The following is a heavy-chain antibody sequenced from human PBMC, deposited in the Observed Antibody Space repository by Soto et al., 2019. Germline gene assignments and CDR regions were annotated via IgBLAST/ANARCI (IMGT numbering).Heavy chain of an antibody. CDR3: AKTITTPPWEDSTGRGALIDH. Sequence: QVQLVESGGGAVQPGRSLTLSCAASGFRFSAFGMHWVRQAPGKGLEWVAVVSHDGRSEHYADSVKGRFTISRDNSKNTLSLQMNGLRPDDTALYYCAKTITTPPWEDSTGRGALIDHWGRGARVIVSS. V-gene: IGHV3-30*18. D-gene: IGHD2-8*02. CDR2: VSHDGRSE. J-gene: IGHJ4*02. CDR1: GFRFSAFG.